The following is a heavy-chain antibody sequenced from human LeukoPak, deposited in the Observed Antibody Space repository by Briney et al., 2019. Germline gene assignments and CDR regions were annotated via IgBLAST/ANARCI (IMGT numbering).Heavy chain of an antibody. CDR3: ARESGYDWNCFDY. Sequence: ASVKVSCKPFGYTFTGYYIHWVRQAPGQGLEWMGWINPNSGDTNYAQKFQARVTMTRDTSMSTAYMELSGLRSDDTAVYYCARESGYDWNCFDYWGQGTLVTVSS. CDR2: INPNSGDT. J-gene: IGHJ4*02. V-gene: IGHV1-2*02. CDR1: GYTFTGYY. D-gene: IGHD5-12*01.